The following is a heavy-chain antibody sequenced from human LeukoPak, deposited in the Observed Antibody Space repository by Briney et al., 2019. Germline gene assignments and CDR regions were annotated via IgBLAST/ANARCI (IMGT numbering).Heavy chain of an antibody. D-gene: IGHD4-23*01. V-gene: IGHV4-34*01. CDR1: GGSFSGYY. CDR3: ARDPNYGGNSNY. Sequence: PSETLSLTCAVYGGSFSGYYWSWIRQPPGKGLEWIGEINHSGSTNYNPSLKSRVTISVDTSKNQFSLKLSSVTAADTAVCYCARDPNYGGNSNYWGQGTLVTVSS. J-gene: IGHJ4*02. CDR2: INHSGST.